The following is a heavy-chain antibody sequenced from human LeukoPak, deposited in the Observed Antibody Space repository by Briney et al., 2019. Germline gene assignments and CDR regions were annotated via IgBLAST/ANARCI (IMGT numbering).Heavy chain of an antibody. V-gene: IGHV1-8*01. J-gene: IGHJ4*02. Sequence: ASVTVSCKASGYTFTSYGINWVRQAAGQGLEWMGLMNPNSGNTGYTQKFQGRVTITSDTSTSTVYMELSSLRSEDTAVYYCARGELAYCGGDCSGFRYGGQGTLVTVSS. CDR2: MNPNSGNT. CDR1: GYTFTSYG. D-gene: IGHD2-21*02. CDR3: ARGELAYCGGDCSGFRY.